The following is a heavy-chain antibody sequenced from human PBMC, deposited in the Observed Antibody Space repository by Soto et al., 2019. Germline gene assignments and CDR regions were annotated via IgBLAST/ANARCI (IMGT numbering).Heavy chain of an antibody. D-gene: IGHD3-22*01. Sequence: SETLSLTCVVYGGSFSGYYWNWIRQPPGKGLEWIGEINHSGSTKYNPSLKSRGTISIDMSKNQLSLKLSSVTAADTAVYYCARSLRKEVVDRQRPSDYYYMDVWGKGTTVT. CDR1: GGSFSGYY. V-gene: IGHV4-34*01. J-gene: IGHJ6*03. CDR2: INHSGST. CDR3: ARSLRKEVVDRQRPSDYYYMDV.